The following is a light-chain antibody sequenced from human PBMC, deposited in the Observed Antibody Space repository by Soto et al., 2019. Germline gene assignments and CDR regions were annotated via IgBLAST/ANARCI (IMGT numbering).Light chain of an antibody. J-gene: IGKJ3*01. CDR3: QQRSNWPPFT. CDR1: QSVSSY. CDR2: DAS. V-gene: IGKV3-11*01. Sequence: EIVLTPSSATLSLSPGERATLSCRASQSVSSYLAWYQQKPGQAPRLLIYDASNRATGIPARFSGSGSGTDFTLTISSLEPEDFAVYYCQQRSNWPPFTFGPGTKVDIK.